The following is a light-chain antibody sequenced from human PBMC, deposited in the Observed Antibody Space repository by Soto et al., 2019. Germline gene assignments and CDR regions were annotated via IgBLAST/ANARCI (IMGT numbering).Light chain of an antibody. CDR2: GAS. CDR3: QQSYATPRT. Sequence: QMTQSPSSLSASVGARITITCRASQSIRTSLNWYQQKPGKAPRLLIYGASTLQSGVPSRFSGSGSATDFTLTVSSLQPEDAAIYYCQQSYATPRTFGQGPKVEV. J-gene: IGKJ1*01. V-gene: IGKV1-39*01. CDR1: QSIRTS.